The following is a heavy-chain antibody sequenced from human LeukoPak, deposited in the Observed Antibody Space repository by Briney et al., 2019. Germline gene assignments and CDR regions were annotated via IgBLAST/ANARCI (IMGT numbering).Heavy chain of an antibody. CDR2: IWYDGSNK. CDR1: GFTFSSYG. D-gene: IGHD6-19*01. V-gene: IGHV3-33*06. Sequence: PGRSLRLSCAASGFTFSSYGMHWVRQAPGKGPEWVAVIWYDGSNKYYADSVKGRFTISRDNSKNTLYLQMNSLRAEDTAVYYCAKGGAGTFDYWGQGTLVTVSS. CDR3: AKGGAGTFDY. J-gene: IGHJ4*02.